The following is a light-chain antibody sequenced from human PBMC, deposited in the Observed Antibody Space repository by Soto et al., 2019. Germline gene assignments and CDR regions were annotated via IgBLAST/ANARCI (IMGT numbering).Light chain of an antibody. V-gene: IGLV2-8*01. CDR2: EVN. CDR1: SSDVGGYNY. Sequence: QSVLTQPPSASGSPGQSVTISCTGTSSDVGGYNYVSWYQQYPGKAPKLMIYEVNKRPSGVPDRFSGSKSGNTASLTVSGLQAEDEAHYYCSSYGGRYNYVFGTGNKVNV. CDR3: SSYGGRYNYV. J-gene: IGLJ1*01.